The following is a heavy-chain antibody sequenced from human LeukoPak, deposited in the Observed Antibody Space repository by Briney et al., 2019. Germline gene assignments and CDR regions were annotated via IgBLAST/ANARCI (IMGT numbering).Heavy chain of an antibody. Sequence: GESLKISCKGSGYRFTRYWIAWVRQMRGKGLHWMGIIDPGDSETRYSPSFQGQVTITADKSISTAYLQWSSLKASDTAMYYCARLNDGFDIWGQGAMVIVSS. CDR3: ARLNDGFDI. CDR1: GYRFTRYW. V-gene: IGHV5-51*01. CDR2: IDPGDSET. J-gene: IGHJ3*02.